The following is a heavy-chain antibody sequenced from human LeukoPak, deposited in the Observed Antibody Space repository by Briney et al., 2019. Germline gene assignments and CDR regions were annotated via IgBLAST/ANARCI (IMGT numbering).Heavy chain of an antibody. V-gene: IGHV1-69*04. CDR2: IIPILGIA. CDR1: GGTFSSYA. J-gene: IGHJ6*02. Sequence: GASVKVSCKASGGTFSSYAISWVRQAPGQGLEWMGRIIPILGIANYAQKFQGRVTITADKSTSTAYMELSSLRSEDTAVYYCARDLVPAAAMDVWGQGTTVTVSS. D-gene: IGHD2-2*01. CDR3: ARDLVPAAAMDV.